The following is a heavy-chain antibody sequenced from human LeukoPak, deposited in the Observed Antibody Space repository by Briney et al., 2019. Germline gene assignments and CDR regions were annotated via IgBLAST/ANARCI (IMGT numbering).Heavy chain of an antibody. CDR3: ARATHGKRGYTYGLDY. Sequence: PGGFLRLSCAASGFKFSSYYMNWVRQAPGKGLEWVSSISTSSSYLYYAHSVKGRFTISRDNAKNSLFLQMNSLRADDTAVYYCARATHGKRGYTYGLDYWGQGTLVTVSS. J-gene: IGHJ4*02. D-gene: IGHD5-18*01. CDR2: ISTSSSYL. CDR1: GFKFSSYY. V-gene: IGHV3-21*01.